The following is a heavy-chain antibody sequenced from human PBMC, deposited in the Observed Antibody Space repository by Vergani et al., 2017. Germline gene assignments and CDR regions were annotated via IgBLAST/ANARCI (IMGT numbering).Heavy chain of an antibody. CDR2: IYYSGST. V-gene: IGHV4-59*01. D-gene: IGHD1-26*01. CDR1: GGSISSYY. J-gene: IGHJ3*02. CDR3: ASRDPSYLVGAVGGASFDI. Sequence: QVQLQESGPGLVKPSETLSLTCTVSGGSISSYYWSWIRQPPGKGLEWIGYIYYSGSTNYNPSLKSRVTISVDTSKNQFSLKLSSVTAADTAVYYCASRDPSYLVGAVGGASFDIWGQGTMVTVSS.